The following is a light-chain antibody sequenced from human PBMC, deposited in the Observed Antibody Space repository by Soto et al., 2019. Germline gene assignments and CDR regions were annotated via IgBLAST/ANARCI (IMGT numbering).Light chain of an antibody. J-gene: IGLJ2*01. V-gene: IGLV1-44*01. Sequence: QSVLTQPPSASGTPGQRVTISCSGSSSNIGSHSVDWYQQLPGTAPKLLIFRNNQRPSGVPDRFSGSKSGTSASLAISGLQSEHEADYYCAARDDSLNAVIFGGGTKVAVL. CDR2: RNN. CDR3: AARDDSLNAVI. CDR1: SSNIGSHS.